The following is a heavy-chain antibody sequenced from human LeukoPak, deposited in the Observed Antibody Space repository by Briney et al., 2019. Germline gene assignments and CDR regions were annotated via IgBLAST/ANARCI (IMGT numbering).Heavy chain of an antibody. J-gene: IGHJ4*02. D-gene: IGHD6-25*01. Sequence: AASVKVSCKASGYTFTGYYMHWVRQAPGQGLGWMGWINPNSGGTNYAQKFQGRVTMTRDTSISTAYMELSRLRSDDTAVYYCAREKISGYYFDYWGQGTLVTVSS. CDR1: GYTFTGYY. CDR2: INPNSGGT. V-gene: IGHV1-2*02. CDR3: AREKISGYYFDY.